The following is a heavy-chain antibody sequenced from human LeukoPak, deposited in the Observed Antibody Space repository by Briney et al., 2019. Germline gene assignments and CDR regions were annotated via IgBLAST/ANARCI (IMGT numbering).Heavy chain of an antibody. CDR1: GFTFSNYA. J-gene: IGHJ4*02. Sequence: PGGSLRLSCAASGFTFSNYAMSWVRQAPGKGLEWVSAISGSGGSTYYADSVKGRFTIPRDNSKNTLYLQMNSLRAEDTAVYYCAKKGDIVVVVAALDYWGQGTLVTVSS. V-gene: IGHV3-23*01. CDR2: ISGSGGST. CDR3: AKKGDIVVVVAALDY. D-gene: IGHD2-15*01.